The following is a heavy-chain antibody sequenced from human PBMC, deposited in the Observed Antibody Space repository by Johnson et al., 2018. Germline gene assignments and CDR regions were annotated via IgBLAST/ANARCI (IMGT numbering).Heavy chain of an antibody. CDR1: GFTFSSYW. J-gene: IGHJ6*03. Sequence: EVQLLETGGGLVQPGGSLRLSCAASGFTFSSYWMHWVRQAPGKGLVWVSRINSDGSSTSYADSVKGRFTISRENAKNTPYLKMNRLRAEDTAVYYCARGCSGGSCYLSYYYYYMDVWGKGTTVTVSS. CDR2: INSDGSST. CDR3: ARGCSGGSCYLSYYYYYMDV. V-gene: IGHV3-74*01. D-gene: IGHD2-15*01.